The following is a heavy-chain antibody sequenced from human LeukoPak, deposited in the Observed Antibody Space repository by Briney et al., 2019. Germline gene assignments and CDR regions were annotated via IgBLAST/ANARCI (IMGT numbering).Heavy chain of an antibody. Sequence: SETLSLNCAVYGGSFSGYYWSWIRQPPGKGLEWIGEINHSGSTNYNPSLKSRVTISVDTSKNQFSPKLSSVTAADTAVYYCARGPPRTAYYYYGMDVWGQGTTVTVSS. V-gene: IGHV4-34*01. CDR2: INHSGST. CDR1: GGSFSGYY. CDR3: ARGPPRTAYYYYGMDV. J-gene: IGHJ6*02. D-gene: IGHD1/OR15-1a*01.